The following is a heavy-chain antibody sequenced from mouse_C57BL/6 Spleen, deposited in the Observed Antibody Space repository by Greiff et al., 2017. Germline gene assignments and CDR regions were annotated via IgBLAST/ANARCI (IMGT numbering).Heavy chain of an antibody. CDR2: IDPSDSYT. CDR1: GYTFTSYW. V-gene: IGHV1-69*01. J-gene: IGHJ3*01. Sequence: QVQLQQPGAELVMPGASVKLSCKASGYTFTSYWMHWVKQRPGQGLEWVGEIDPSDSYTNYNQTFKGKSTLTVNKSSSTAYMQLSSLTSEDSAVYYCARGEYYTWFAYWGQGTLVTVSA. D-gene: IGHD1-1*01. CDR3: ARGEYYTWFAY.